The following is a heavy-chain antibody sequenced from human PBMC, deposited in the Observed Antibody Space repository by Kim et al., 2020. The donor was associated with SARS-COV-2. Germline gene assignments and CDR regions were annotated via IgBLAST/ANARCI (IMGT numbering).Heavy chain of an antibody. J-gene: IGHJ4*02. CDR2: TSETGDEK. CDR3: AKQYLDYAS. CDR1: GFTFSNFA. V-gene: IGHV3-23*01. D-gene: IGHD2-2*02. Sequence: GGSLRLSCVASGFTFSNFAMNWVRQAPGKGLEWVSSTSETGDEKDYADSVKGRFTISRDNSRNTLFLQMNSLRAEDTAAYYCAKQYLDYASWGKGTLVT.